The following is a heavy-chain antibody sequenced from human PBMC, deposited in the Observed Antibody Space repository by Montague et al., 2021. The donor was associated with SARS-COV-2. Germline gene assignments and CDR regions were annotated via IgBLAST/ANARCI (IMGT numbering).Heavy chain of an antibody. V-gene: IGHV4-39*01. Sequence: SETLSLTCPVSGGSITVSRYDWGWIRQPPGKGLEWIGSVHYTGTTSYNESLKGRLTISVDTSENQFSLRMTSVTASDTAVYYCARHRANAGSFDIWGHGTLVTVSS. J-gene: IGHJ3*02. D-gene: IGHD1-1*01. CDR2: VHYTGTT. CDR1: GGSITVSRYD. CDR3: ARHRANAGSFDI.